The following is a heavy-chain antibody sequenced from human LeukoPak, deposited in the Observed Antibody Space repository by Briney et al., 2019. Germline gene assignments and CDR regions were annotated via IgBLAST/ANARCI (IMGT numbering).Heavy chain of an antibody. Sequence: ASVKVSCKASGYTFTGYYMHWVRQAPGQGLEWMGRINPNSGGTNYAQKFQGRVTMTRDTSISTAYMELSRLRSDDTAVYYCARGSQDDYGDHELSGPWGQGTLVTVSS. CDR1: GYTFTGYY. CDR2: INPNSGGT. CDR3: ARGSQDDYGDHELSGP. V-gene: IGHV1-2*06. J-gene: IGHJ5*02. D-gene: IGHD4-17*01.